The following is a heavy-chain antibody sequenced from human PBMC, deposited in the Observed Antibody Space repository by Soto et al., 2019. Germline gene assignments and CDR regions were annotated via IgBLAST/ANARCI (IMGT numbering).Heavy chain of an antibody. D-gene: IGHD2-15*01. CDR2: ISAYNGNT. CDR1: GVTFASHG. J-gene: IGHJ4*02. V-gene: IGHV1-18*01. Sequence: GAPAKIASKASGVTFASHGVSWVRQNTGQGLEWMGWISAYNGNTNYAQKLQGRVTMTTDTSTSTAYMELRSLRSDDTAVYYCAREIYCSGGSCYSGSFDYWGQGTLVTVSS. CDR3: AREIYCSGGSCYSGSFDY.